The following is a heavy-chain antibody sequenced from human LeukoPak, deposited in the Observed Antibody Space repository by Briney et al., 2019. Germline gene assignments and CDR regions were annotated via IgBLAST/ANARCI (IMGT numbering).Heavy chain of an antibody. V-gene: IGHV4-34*01. CDR3: ARDLSDYYGSGSYRPIDAFDI. D-gene: IGHD3-10*01. CDR1: GGSFSGYY. J-gene: IGHJ3*02. CDR2: INHSGSP. Sequence: PSETLSLTSAVYGGSFSGYYWSWIRQPKGKGLEWIGEINHSGSPNYNPSLKSRVTISIDTSKTQFSLKLSPVTAADTAVYYCARDLSDYYGSGSYRPIDAFDIWGQGTMVTVSS.